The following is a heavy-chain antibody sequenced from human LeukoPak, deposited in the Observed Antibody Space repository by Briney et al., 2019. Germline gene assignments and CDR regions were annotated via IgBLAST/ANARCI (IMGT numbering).Heavy chain of an antibody. CDR2: ISSTSNYI. CDR1: GFTFSSYS. J-gene: IGHJ4*02. V-gene: IGHV3-21*01. Sequence: GGSLRLSCAASGFTFSSYSMNWVRQAPGKGLEWVSSISSTSNYIYYAVSVKGRFTISRGNAKNSLYLQMNSLRAEDTAVYYCARGEGYSYGNPDYWGQGTLVTVSS. D-gene: IGHD5-18*01. CDR3: ARGEGYSYGNPDY.